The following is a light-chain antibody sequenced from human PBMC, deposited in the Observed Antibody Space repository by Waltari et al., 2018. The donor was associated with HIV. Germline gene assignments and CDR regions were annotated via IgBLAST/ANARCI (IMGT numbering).Light chain of an antibody. CDR3: GTWDTVLSVVV. V-gene: IGLV1-51*01. CDR1: NSNIGNNF. CDR2: DSY. J-gene: IGLJ3*02. Sequence: QSVLTHPPSVSAAPGQRLNISCSGSNSNIGNNFVSWYTPVPATAPHLLLFDSYRRPSGIPDRFSGSQSGASATLAIAGLQPGDEAHYYCGTWDTVLSVVVFGGGTKLTVL.